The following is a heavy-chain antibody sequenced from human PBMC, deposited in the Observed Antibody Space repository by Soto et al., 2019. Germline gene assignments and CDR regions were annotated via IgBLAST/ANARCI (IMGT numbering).Heavy chain of an antibody. CDR1: GGSISSGDYY. Sequence: SETLSLTCTVSGGSISSGDYYWSWIRQPPGKGLEWIGYIYYSGSTYYNPSLRSRVTISVDTSKNQFSLKLSSVTAADTAVYYCARDLGITGTTGNYGMDVWGQGTTVTVSS. D-gene: IGHD1-20*01. J-gene: IGHJ6*02. CDR2: IYYSGST. V-gene: IGHV4-30-4*01. CDR3: ARDLGITGTTGNYGMDV.